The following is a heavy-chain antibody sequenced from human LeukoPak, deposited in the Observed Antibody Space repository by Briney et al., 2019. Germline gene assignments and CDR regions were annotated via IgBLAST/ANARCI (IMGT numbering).Heavy chain of an antibody. CDR3: ARRALGPIGYYFDY. CDR1: GGSISSYY. CDR2: IYTSGST. V-gene: IGHV4-4*07. J-gene: IGHJ4*02. D-gene: IGHD2-21*01. Sequence: PSETLSLTCTVSGGSISSYYCSWIRQPAGKGLEWIGRIYTSGSTKYNPSLKSRLTMSVDTSKNQFSLKLSSVTAADTAVYYCARRALGPIGYYFDYWGQGTLVTVSS.